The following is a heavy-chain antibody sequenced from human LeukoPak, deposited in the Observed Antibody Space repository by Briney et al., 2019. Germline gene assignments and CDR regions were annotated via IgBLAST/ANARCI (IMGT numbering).Heavy chain of an antibody. D-gene: IGHD3-22*01. CDR3: ARAYYYDSSGFYFPVDY. CDR2: INPSGGST. CDR1: AYTFTSYA. J-gene: IGHJ4*02. V-gene: IGHV1-46*01. Sequence: ASVKVSCKASAYTFTSYAMNWVRQAPGQGLEWMGIINPSGGSTSYAQKFQGRVTMTRDTSTSTVYMELSSLRSEDTAVYYCARAYYYDSSGFYFPVDYWGQGTLVTVSS.